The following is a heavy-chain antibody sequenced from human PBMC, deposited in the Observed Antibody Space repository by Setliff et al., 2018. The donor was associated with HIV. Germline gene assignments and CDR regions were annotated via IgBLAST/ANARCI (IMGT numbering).Heavy chain of an antibody. D-gene: IGHD3-22*01. V-gene: IGHV1-8*02. CDR1: DYTFTNYG. Sequence: ASVKVSCKTSDYTFTNYGIYWVRQAPGQGLEWMGWMNPNSGHTGYAHKLQGRVTRTRDTSISTAYMELSSLTSEDPAVHYCARGGGSSYLYDSRGSEYFQYWGQGALVTVAS. J-gene: IGHJ1*01. CDR2: MNPNSGHT. CDR3: ARGGGSSYLYDSRGSEYFQY.